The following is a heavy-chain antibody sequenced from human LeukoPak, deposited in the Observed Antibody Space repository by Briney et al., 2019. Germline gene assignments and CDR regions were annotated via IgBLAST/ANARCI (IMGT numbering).Heavy chain of an antibody. D-gene: IGHD3-22*01. J-gene: IGHJ4*02. CDR2: INSGTGNT. CDR3: ARGSDYYDSRGYYSD. Sequence: PGASVKVSCKASGYTFTSYGISWVRQAPGQRLEWMGWINSGTGNTKYSQKFQGRVTITRDTSASTAYMELSSLRSEDTAVYYCARGSDYYDSRGYYSDWGQGTLVTVSS. V-gene: IGHV1-3*01. CDR1: GYTFTSYG.